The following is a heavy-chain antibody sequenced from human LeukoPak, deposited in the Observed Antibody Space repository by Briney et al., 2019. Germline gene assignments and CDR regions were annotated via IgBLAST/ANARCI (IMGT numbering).Heavy chain of an antibody. CDR2: IIPILGIA. CDR1: GGTFSSYA. Sequence: ASVKVSCKASGGTFSSYAISWVRQAPGQGLEWMGRIIPILGIANYAQKFQGRVTITADKSTSTAYMELSSLRSEDTAVYYCAKNYYGSGNDNYYGMDVWGQGTTVTVSS. J-gene: IGHJ6*02. V-gene: IGHV1-69*04. D-gene: IGHD3-10*01. CDR3: AKNYYGSGNDNYYGMDV.